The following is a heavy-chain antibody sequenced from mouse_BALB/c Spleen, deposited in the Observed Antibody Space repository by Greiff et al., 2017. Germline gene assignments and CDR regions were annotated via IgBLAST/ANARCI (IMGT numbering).Heavy chain of an antibody. J-gene: IGHJ4*01. CDR1: GFTFSSYT. CDR2: ISSGGSYT. Sequence: DVMLVESGGGLVKPGGSLKLSCAASGFTFSSYTMSWVRQTPEKRLEWVATISSGGSYTYYPDSVKGRFTISRDNAKNTLYLQMSSLKSEDTAMYYCTRDDLGAMDYWGQGTSVTVSS. CDR3: TRDDLGAMDY. V-gene: IGHV5-6-4*01.